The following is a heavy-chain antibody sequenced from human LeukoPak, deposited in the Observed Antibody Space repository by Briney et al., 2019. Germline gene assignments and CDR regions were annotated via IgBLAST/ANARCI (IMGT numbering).Heavy chain of an antibody. CDR1: GGSISSYY. D-gene: IGHD1-1*01. CDR2: IYTSGST. J-gene: IGHJ4*01. Sequence: SETLSLTCTVSGGSISSYYWSWIRQPPGKGLEWIGYIYTSGSTNYNPSLKSRVTISVDTSKNQFSLKPSSVTAADTAVYYCARERWNYFDYWGQGTLVTVSS. V-gene: IGHV4-4*09. CDR3: ARERWNYFDY.